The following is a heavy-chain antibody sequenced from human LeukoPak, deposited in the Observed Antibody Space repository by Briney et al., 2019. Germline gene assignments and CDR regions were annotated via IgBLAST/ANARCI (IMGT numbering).Heavy chain of an antibody. CDR1: GGSISSYY. CDR2: IYYSGST. D-gene: IGHD6-13*01. CDR3: ARGVGYSSSWYSY. Sequence: KPSETLSLTCTASGGSISSYYWSWIRQPPGKGLEWIGYIYYSGSTNYNPSLKSRVTISVDTSKNQFSLKLSSVTAADTAVCYCARGVGYSSSWYSYWGQGTLVTVSS. J-gene: IGHJ4*02. V-gene: IGHV4-59*12.